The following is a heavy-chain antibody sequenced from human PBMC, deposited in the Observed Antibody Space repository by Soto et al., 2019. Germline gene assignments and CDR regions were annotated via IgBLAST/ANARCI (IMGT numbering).Heavy chain of an antibody. CDR1: GGSFSGYY. CDR3: ARGGVAARQNYYYYYGMDV. CDR2: INHSGST. J-gene: IGHJ6*02. D-gene: IGHD6-6*01. Sequence: LSLTCAVYGGSFSGYYWSWIRQPPGKGLEWIGEINHSGSTNYNPSLKSRVTISVDTSKNQFSLKLSSVTAADTAVYYCARGGVAARQNYYYYYGMDVWGQGTTVTVSS. V-gene: IGHV4-34*01.